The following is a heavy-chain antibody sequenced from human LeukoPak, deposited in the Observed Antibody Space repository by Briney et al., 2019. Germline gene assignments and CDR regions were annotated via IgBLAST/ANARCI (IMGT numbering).Heavy chain of an antibody. V-gene: IGHV3-74*01. CDR1: GFTFSSYW. Sequence: GGSLRLSCAASGFTFSSYWMHWVRQAPGKGLVWVSRINSDGSSTSYADSVKGRFTISRDNAKNTLYLQMNSLRAEDTAVYYCATWTQAIHSDQFDYWGQGTLVTVSS. CDR3: ATWTQAIHSDQFDY. D-gene: IGHD5-18*01. CDR2: INSDGSST. J-gene: IGHJ4*02.